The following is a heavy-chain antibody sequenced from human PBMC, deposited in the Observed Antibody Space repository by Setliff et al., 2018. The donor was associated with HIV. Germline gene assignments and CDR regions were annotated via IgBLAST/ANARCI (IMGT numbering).Heavy chain of an antibody. CDR2: FDPQDGET. Sequence: ASVKVSCKVSGYTLTVVSMHWVRQAPKKGLEWMGYFDPQDGETVHAQKFQGRVTMTRDTSISTAYMELSRLRSDDTAVYYCARWPTSASRYYYYYMDVWGKGTTVTVS. CDR1: GYTLTVVS. V-gene: IGHV1-24*01. CDR3: ARWPTSASRYYYYYMDV. D-gene: IGHD3-10*01. J-gene: IGHJ6*03.